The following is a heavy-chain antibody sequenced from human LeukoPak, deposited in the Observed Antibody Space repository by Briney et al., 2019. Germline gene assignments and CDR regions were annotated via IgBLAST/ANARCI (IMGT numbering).Heavy chain of an antibody. CDR3: ARAQATRYYFDY. Sequence: ATVQVSCKASGYTFTSYYMHWVRQAPGQGLEWMGIINPSGGSTSYAQKFQGRVTMTRDTSTSTVYMELSSLRSEDTAVYYCARAQATRYYFDYWGQGTLVTVSP. D-gene: IGHD2-15*01. J-gene: IGHJ4*02. CDR2: INPSGGST. CDR1: GYTFTSYY. V-gene: IGHV1-46*01.